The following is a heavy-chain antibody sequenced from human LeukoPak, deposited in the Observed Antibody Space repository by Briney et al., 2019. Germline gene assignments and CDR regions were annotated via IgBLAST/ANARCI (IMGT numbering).Heavy chain of an antibody. V-gene: IGHV3-21*01. CDR3: ARVITMVLGVIYYYGMDV. CDR2: ISSSSSYI. J-gene: IGHJ6*04. CDR1: GFTFSSYS. Sequence: GGSLRLSCAASGFTFSSYSMNWVRQAPGKGLEWVSSISSSSSYIYYADSVKGRFTISRDNAKNSLYLRMNSLRAEDTAVYYCARVITMVLGVIYYYGMDVWGKGTTVTVSS. D-gene: IGHD3-10*01.